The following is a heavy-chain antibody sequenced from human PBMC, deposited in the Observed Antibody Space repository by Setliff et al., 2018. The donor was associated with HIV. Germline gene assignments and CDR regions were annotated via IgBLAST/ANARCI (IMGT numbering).Heavy chain of an antibody. Sequence: SETLSLTCAVFGGSFSDFYWSWIRQPPGKGLEWIGEISYSGSTVYNPSLEDRVTMSVDTSNNQFSLSLRSVTAADTAIYYCARSIHGGGSEPFDTWGQGILVTVSS. J-gene: IGHJ5*02. CDR1: GGSFSDFY. D-gene: IGHD3-10*01. V-gene: IGHV4-34*01. CDR3: ARSIHGGGSEPFDT. CDR2: ISYSGST.